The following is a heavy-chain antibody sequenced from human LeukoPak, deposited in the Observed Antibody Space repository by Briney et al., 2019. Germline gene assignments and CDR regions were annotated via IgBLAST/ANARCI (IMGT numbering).Heavy chain of an antibody. CDR3: ARVQYCSSTSCYPYYYYHYMDV. J-gene: IGHJ6*03. Sequence: GGSLRLSCAASGFTFDDYGMSWVRQAPGKGLEWVSGINWNGGSTGYADSVKGRFTISRDNAKNSLYLQMNSLRAEDTALYHCARVQYCSSTSCYPYYYYHYMDVWGKGTTVTVSS. D-gene: IGHD2-2*01. CDR1: GFTFDDYG. CDR2: INWNGGST. V-gene: IGHV3-20*01.